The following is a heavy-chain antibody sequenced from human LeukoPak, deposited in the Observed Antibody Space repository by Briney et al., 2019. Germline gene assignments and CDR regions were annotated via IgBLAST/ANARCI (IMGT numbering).Heavy chain of an antibody. J-gene: IGHJ4*02. D-gene: IGHD6-13*01. CDR2: ISGPGGTT. CDR3: ATTSRAAVGSSPFDY. CDR1: GSTFSNCA. V-gene: IGHV3-23*01. Sequence: PGGSLRLSCAASGSTFSNCAMSWVRQAPDKGLEWVSSISGPGGTTYYPDSVKGRFTISRDNSKSTVYLQMNSLRAEDTAIYYCATTSRAAVGSSPFDYWGQGTLVTVSS.